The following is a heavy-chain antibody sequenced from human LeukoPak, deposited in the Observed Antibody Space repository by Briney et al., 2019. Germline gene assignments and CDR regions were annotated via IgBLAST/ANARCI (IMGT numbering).Heavy chain of an antibody. J-gene: IGHJ4*02. CDR2: ITPLFGTA. V-gene: IGHV1-69*13. Sequence: ASVKVSCKASGGTFSKYTISWVRQRPGQGLEWMGGITPLFGTANYAQKFQGRVTITADESTSTAYMELSSLRSEDTAVYYCASHYSYSGYDSWDYWGQGTLVTVSS. CDR1: GGTFSKYT. D-gene: IGHD5-12*01. CDR3: ASHYSYSGYDSWDY.